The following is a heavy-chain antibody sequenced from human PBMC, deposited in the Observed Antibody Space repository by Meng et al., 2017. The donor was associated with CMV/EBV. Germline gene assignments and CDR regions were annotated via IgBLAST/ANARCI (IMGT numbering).Heavy chain of an antibody. V-gene: IGHV4-34*01. Sequence: SQTLSLTCAVYGGSFSGYYWRWIRQPPGKGLEWIGEINHSGSTNYNPSLKSRVTISVDTSKNQFSLKLSSVTAADTAVYYCARGLPSGGIRLFDYYYGMDVWGQGTTVTVSS. D-gene: IGHD3-16*01. CDR1: GGSFSGYY. J-gene: IGHJ6*02. CDR2: INHSGST. CDR3: ARGLPSGGIRLFDYYYGMDV.